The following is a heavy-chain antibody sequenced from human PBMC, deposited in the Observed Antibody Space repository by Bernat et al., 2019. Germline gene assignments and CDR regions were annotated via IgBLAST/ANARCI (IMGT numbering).Heavy chain of an antibody. CDR1: GFTFSSHW. V-gene: IGHV3-74*01. J-gene: IGHJ3*02. D-gene: IGHD6-13*01. CDR2: ITSDGSST. Sequence: VQLVESGGGVVQPGRSLRLSCAVSGFTFSSHWMHWVRQGPGKGLVWVSRITSDGSSTSYADSVKGRFTISRDNAKNTLYLQMNSLRAEDTGVYYCARDPRPIAAAARGAFDIWGQGTMVTVSS. CDR3: ARDPRPIAAAARGAFDI.